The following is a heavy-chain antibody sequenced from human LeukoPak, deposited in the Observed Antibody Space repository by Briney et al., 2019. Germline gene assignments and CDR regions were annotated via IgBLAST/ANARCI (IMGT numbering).Heavy chain of an antibody. CDR2: INHSGST. CDR3: ARGWQGRTAYYYYMDV. CDR1: GGSFSGYY. Sequence: SETLSLTCAVYGGSFSGYYWSWIRQPPGKGLEWSGEINHSGSTNYNPSLKSRVTISVDTSKNQFSLKLSSVTAADTAEYYCARGWQGRTAYYYYMDVWGKGTTVTVSS. V-gene: IGHV4-34*01. J-gene: IGHJ6*03. D-gene: IGHD2-21*02.